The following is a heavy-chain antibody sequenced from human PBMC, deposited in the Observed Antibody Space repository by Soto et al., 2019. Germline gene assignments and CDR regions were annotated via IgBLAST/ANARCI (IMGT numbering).Heavy chain of an antibody. CDR2: ISSSSSYI. CDR3: ARMGSQRYYYYGMDV. V-gene: IGHV3-21*01. J-gene: IGHJ6*02. CDR1: GFTFSSYS. Sequence: EVQLVESGGGLVKPGGSLRLSCAASGFTFSSYSMNWVRQAPGKGLEWVSSISSSSSYIYYADSVKGRFTISRDNAKNSLYLQMNSLRDKDTAVYYCARMGSQRYYYYGMDVWGQGTTVTVSS. D-gene: IGHD6-25*01.